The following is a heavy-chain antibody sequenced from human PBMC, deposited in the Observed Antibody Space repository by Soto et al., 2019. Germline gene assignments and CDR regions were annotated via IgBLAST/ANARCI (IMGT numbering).Heavy chain of an antibody. CDR3: ATVFHWGDYDSSGLFDP. D-gene: IGHD3-22*01. CDR2: FDPEDGET. V-gene: IGHV1-24*01. J-gene: IGHJ5*02. Sequence: GASVKVSCKVSGYTLTELSMHWVRQAPGKGLEWMGGFDPEDGETIYAQKFQGRVTMTEDTSTDTAYMELSSLRSEDTAVYYCATVFHWGDYDSSGLFDPWGQGTLVTVSS. CDR1: GYTLTELS.